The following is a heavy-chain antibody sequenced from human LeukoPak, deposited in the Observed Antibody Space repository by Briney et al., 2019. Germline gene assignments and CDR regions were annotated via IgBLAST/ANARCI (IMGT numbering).Heavy chain of an antibody. CDR2: ISWNSGSI. J-gene: IGHJ4*02. CDR3: AKDIFSSSWYTGPFDY. D-gene: IGHD6-13*01. V-gene: IGHV3-9*01. Sequence: PGRSLRLSCAASGFTFDDYAMHWVRHAPGKGLEWVSGISWNSGSIGYADSVKGRFTISRDNAKNSLYPQMNSLRAEDTALYYCAKDIFSSSWYTGPFDYWGQGTLVTVSS. CDR1: GFTFDDYA.